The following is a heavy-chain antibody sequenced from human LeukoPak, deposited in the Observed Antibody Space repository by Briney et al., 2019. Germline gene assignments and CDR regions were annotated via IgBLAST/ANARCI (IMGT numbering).Heavy chain of an antibody. Sequence: PSETLSLTCAVYGGSFSGYYWSWIRQPPGKGLEWIGEINHSGSTNYNPSLKSRVTISVDTSKNQFSLKLSSVTAADTAVYYCARHPMVRGPMEWGQGTLVTVSS. D-gene: IGHD3-10*01. CDR2: INHSGST. CDR3: ARHPMVRGPME. CDR1: GGSFSGYY. J-gene: IGHJ4*02. V-gene: IGHV4-34*01.